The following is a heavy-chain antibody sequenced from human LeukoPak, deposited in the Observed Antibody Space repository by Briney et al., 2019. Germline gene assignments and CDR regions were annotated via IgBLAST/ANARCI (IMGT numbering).Heavy chain of an antibody. Sequence: GGSLRLSCAASGFTFSSYSMNWVRQAPGKGLEWVSSISSSSSYIQYADSVKGRLTISRDNAKNSLYLQMNSLRAEDTAVYYCARSLDVTTGSYLFDYWGQGTLVTVSS. CDR2: ISSSSSYI. CDR1: GFTFSSYS. J-gene: IGHJ4*02. D-gene: IGHD3-10*01. CDR3: ARSLDVTTGSYLFDY. V-gene: IGHV3-21*01.